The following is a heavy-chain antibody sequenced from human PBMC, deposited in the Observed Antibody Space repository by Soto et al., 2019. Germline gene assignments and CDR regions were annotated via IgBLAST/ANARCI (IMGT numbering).Heavy chain of an antibody. J-gene: IGHJ3*02. CDR1: GFTFSTYA. Sequence: GGSLRLSCVASGFTFSTYAMSWVRQAPGKGLEWVSALTPSGGETYYADSVKGRFTISRDNSMNALYLQMTSLRIEDTAVYYCAHPRGYGIFDAYDIWGQGTMVTVSS. CDR2: LTPSGGET. D-gene: IGHD4-17*01. V-gene: IGHV3-23*01. CDR3: AHPRGYGIFDAYDI.